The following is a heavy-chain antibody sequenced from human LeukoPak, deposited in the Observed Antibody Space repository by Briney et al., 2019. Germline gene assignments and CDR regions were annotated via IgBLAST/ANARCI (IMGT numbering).Heavy chain of an antibody. Sequence: SETLSLTCAVYGGSFSGYYWSWIRQPPGKGLEWIGEINHSGSTNYNPSLKSRVTISVDRSKNQFSLKLSSVTAADTAVYYCARVYRYGGDVDAFDIWGQGTMVTVSS. CDR1: GGSFSGYY. CDR2: INHSGST. D-gene: IGHD4-23*01. V-gene: IGHV4-34*01. CDR3: ARVYRYGGDVDAFDI. J-gene: IGHJ3*02.